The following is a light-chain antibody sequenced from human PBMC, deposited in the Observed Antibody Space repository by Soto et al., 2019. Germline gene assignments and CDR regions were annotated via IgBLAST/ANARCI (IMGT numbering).Light chain of an antibody. CDR1: HTISSW. V-gene: IGKV1-39*01. Sequence: DIQMTQSPSTLSGPVGDRVTITCRASHTISSWLAWYQQKPGKAPKLLIYAASSLQSGVPSRFSGSGSGTDFTLTISSLQPEDFATYYCQQSYSTPITFGQGTRLEIK. J-gene: IGKJ5*01. CDR3: QQSYSTPIT. CDR2: AAS.